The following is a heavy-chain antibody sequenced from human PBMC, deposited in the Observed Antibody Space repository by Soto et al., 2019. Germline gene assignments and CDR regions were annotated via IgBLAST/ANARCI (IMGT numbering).Heavy chain of an antibody. CDR3: ARVKASSGWYYDYYYGMDV. Sequence: PSETLCITCTFSVGSVSNDNFCWSWIRQSPSRGLEWLGRTYYRSKWYNDYAVSVKSRITINPDTSKNQFSLQLNSVTPEDTAVYYCARVKASSGWYYDYYYGMDVWGQGTTVTV. V-gene: IGHV6-1*01. CDR1: VGSVSNDNFC. J-gene: IGHJ6*02. D-gene: IGHD6-19*01. CDR2: TYYRSKWYN.